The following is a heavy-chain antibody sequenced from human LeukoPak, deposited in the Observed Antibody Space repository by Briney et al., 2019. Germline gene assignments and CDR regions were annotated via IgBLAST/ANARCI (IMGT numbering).Heavy chain of an antibody. Sequence: ASVKVSCKASGYTFTSYGISWVRQAPGQGLEWMGWISAYNGNTNYAQKPQGRVTMTTDTSTSTAYMELRSLRSDDTAVYYCAKEEQSFQFDYWGQGTLVTVSS. J-gene: IGHJ4*02. V-gene: IGHV1-18*01. CDR3: AKEEQSFQFDY. D-gene: IGHD1-26*01. CDR2: ISAYNGNT. CDR1: GYTFTSYG.